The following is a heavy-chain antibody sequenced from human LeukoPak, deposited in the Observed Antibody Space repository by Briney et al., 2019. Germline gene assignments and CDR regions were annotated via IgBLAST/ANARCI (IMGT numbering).Heavy chain of an antibody. J-gene: IGHJ5*02. V-gene: IGHV3-23*01. CDR3: AKSGSSRFDP. CDR2: ISGSGDST. Sequence: PGGSLRLSCAASGFTFSISAMSWVRQAPGKGLEWVSAISGSGDSTYAVSVKGRFTISRDYSKNTLYLQMNSLRAEDTAIYYCAKSGSSRFDPWGQGTLVTVSS. D-gene: IGHD6-6*01. CDR1: GFTFSISA.